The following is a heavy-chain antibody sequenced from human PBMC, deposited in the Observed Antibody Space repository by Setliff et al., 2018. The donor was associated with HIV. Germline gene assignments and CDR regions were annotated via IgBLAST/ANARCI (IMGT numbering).Heavy chain of an antibody. D-gene: IGHD4-17*01. CDR2: FDPEDGET. J-gene: IGHJ3*01. Sequence: GASVKVSCKASGYTFTDYYIHWVQQAPGKGLEWMGGFDPEDGETIYAQKFQGRVTMTEDTSTDTAYMELSSLRSEDTAVYYCARGQASNDYGVSFWGQGTMVTVSS. CDR3: ARGQASNDYGVSF. V-gene: IGHV1-24*01. CDR1: GYTFTDYY.